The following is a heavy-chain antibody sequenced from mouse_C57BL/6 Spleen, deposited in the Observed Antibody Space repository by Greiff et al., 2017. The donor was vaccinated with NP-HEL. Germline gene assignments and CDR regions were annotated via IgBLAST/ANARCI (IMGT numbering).Heavy chain of an antibody. CDR2: IDPSDSET. J-gene: IGHJ3*01. Sequence: VQLQQSGAELVRPGSSVKLSCKASGYTFTSYWMHWVKQRPIQGLEWIGNIDPSDSETHYNQKFKDKATLTVDKSSSTAYMQLSSPTSEDSAVYYCARDYYGSSYWFAYWGQGTLVTVSA. CDR1: GYTFTSYW. V-gene: IGHV1-52*01. CDR3: ARDYYGSSYWFAY. D-gene: IGHD1-1*01.